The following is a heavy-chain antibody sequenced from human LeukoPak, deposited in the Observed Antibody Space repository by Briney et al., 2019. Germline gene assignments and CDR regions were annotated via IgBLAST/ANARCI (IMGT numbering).Heavy chain of an antibody. V-gene: IGHV1-8*01. Sequence: ASVKVSCKASGYTFISHDINWVRQAPGQGLEWMGWMNPNSGNTGYAQKFQGRVTSTGNTSISTAYMELSSLRSDDTAVYYCARGPGRTSTTCPSYFDYWGQGTLGTVSS. CDR3: ARGPGRTSTTCPSYFDY. D-gene: IGHD2-2*01. J-gene: IGHJ4*02. CDR2: MNPNSGNT. CDR1: GYTFISHD.